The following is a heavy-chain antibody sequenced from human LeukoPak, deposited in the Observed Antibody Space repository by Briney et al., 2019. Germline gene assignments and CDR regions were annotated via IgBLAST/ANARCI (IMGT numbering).Heavy chain of an antibody. J-gene: IGHJ4*02. CDR3: ARRVPYFDY. D-gene: IGHD4/OR15-4a*01. V-gene: IGHV3-21*01. Sequence: PGGSLRLSCAASGFTFSDYSMTWVRQAPGKGLEWVSSISGSSSYIYYADSLKGRFTISRDNAKNSLFLQMNSLRAEDTAVYYCARRVPYFDYWGRGALVTVSS. CDR1: GFTFSDYS. CDR2: ISGSSSYI.